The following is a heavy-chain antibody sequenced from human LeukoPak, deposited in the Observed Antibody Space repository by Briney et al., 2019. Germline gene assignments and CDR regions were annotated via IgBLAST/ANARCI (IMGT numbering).Heavy chain of an antibody. CDR3: ARGQGATAYCGGGSCYSSDY. Sequence: GGSLRLSCAASGFTFSSYEMNWVRQAPGKGLEWVSYISSSGSTIYYADSVKGRFTISRDNAKNSLYLQMNSLRAEDTAVYYCARGQGATAYCGGGSCYSSDYWGQGTLVTVSS. D-gene: IGHD2-15*01. CDR2: ISSSGSTI. J-gene: IGHJ4*02. V-gene: IGHV3-48*03. CDR1: GFTFSSYE.